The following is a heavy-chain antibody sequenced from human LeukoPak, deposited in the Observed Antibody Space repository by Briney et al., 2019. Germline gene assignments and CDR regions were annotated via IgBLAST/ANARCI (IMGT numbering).Heavy chain of an antibody. CDR1: GGSISSGGYY. CDR3: ASLLSPGYCSSTSCQEH. J-gene: IGHJ4*02. D-gene: IGHD2-2*01. CDR2: IYYSRST. V-gene: IGHV4-31*03. Sequence: SETLSLTCTVSGGSISSGGYYWSWIRQHPGKGLEWIGYIYYSRSTYYNPSLKSRVTISVDTSKNQFSLKLSSVTAADTAVYYCASLLSPGYCSSTSCQEHWGQGTLVTVSS.